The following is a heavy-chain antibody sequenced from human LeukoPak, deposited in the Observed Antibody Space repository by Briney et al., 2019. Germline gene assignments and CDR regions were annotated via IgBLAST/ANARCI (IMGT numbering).Heavy chain of an antibody. Sequence: WASEKVSCKASGYTFTSYGISWVRQAPGQGLEWMGWIGAYNGNTNYAQKLQGRVTMTTDTSTSTAYMELRSLRSDDTAVYYCASHGHQRTFDYWGQGTLVTVSS. CDR3: ASHGHQRTFDY. J-gene: IGHJ4*02. CDR2: IGAYNGNT. V-gene: IGHV1-18*01. CDR1: GYTFTSYG.